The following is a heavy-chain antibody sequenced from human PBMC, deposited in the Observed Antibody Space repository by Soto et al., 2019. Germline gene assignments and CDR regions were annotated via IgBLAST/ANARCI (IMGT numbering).Heavy chain of an antibody. CDR3: ASGYCGGGGCYLRRDAFDV. Sequence: EVQLVESGGGLVMPGGSLRLSCAASGFTFSSFHMNWVRQAPGKGLEWVSSINPGSTHIYYRDSGKGRFTISRDDSKNSVYLQMTGLRTEDTALYYCASGYCGGGGCYLRRDAFDVWGQGTMVTVSS. CDR2: INPGSTHI. V-gene: IGHV3-21*01. CDR1: GFTFSSFH. J-gene: IGHJ3*01. D-gene: IGHD2-15*01.